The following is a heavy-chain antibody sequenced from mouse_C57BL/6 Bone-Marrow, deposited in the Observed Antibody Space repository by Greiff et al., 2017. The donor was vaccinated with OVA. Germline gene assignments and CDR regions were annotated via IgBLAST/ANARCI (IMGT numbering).Heavy chain of an antibody. D-gene: IGHD2-3*01. V-gene: IGHV1-69*01. Sequence: VQLQQPGAELVMPGASVKLSCKASGYTFTSYWMHWVKQRPGQGLEWIGEIDPSDSYTNYNQKFKGKSTLTVDKSSSTAYMQLSSLTSEDSAVYYCAKGSLYDAYDVGYWGQGTTLTVSS. CDR3: AKGSLYDAYDVGY. CDR1: GYTFTSYW. J-gene: IGHJ2*01. CDR2: IDPSDSYT.